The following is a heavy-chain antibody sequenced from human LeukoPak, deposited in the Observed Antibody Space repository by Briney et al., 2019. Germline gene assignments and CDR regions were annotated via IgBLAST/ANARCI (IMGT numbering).Heavy chain of an antibody. CDR3: AKFHPYYYDTFDYFDY. D-gene: IGHD3-22*01. Sequence: PGGSLRLSCAASGFTFSSYAMSWVRQAPGKGLEWVSAISGSGGSTYYADSVKGRFTISRDNSKNTLYLQMNSLRAEDTAVYYCAKFHPYYYDTFDYFDYWGQGTLVTVSS. CDR1: GFTFSSYA. CDR2: ISGSGGST. J-gene: IGHJ4*02. V-gene: IGHV3-23*01.